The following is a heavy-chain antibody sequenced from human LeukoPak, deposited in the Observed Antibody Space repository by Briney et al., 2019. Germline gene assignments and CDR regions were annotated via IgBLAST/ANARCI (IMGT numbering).Heavy chain of an antibody. Sequence: GGSPRLSCVGSGFTSIAYALTWARQAPGKGLEWVSGISGGGVTTYYADSVKGRFTISRDNKNTLYLQMNSLRADDTAIYYCAKSVVVITFRFDDWGQGALVTVSS. J-gene: IGHJ4*02. CDR3: AKSVVVITFRFDD. CDR1: GFTSIAYA. CDR2: ISGGGVTT. D-gene: IGHD2-15*01. V-gene: IGHV3-23*01.